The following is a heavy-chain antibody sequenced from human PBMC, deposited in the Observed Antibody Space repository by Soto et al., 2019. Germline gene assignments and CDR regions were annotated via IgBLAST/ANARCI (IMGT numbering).Heavy chain of an antibody. Sequence: GXSLRLSCAASAFTFSSYALSWFRQAPVNGLEWVSAVSGSGDSTYYADSVKGRFTISRDNSKNTLYLQMNSLRAEDTAVYYCAKGRASDCPGCTQDYWGQGTLVTVSS. D-gene: IGHD2-21*02. CDR1: AFTFSSYA. J-gene: IGHJ4*02. CDR2: VSGSGDST. CDR3: AKGRASDCPGCTQDY. V-gene: IGHV3-23*01.